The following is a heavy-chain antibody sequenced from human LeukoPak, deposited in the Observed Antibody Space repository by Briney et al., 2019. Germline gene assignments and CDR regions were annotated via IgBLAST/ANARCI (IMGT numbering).Heavy chain of an antibody. CDR2: IYNGVNT. V-gene: IGHV4-61*05. D-gene: IGHD1-26*01. CDR3: ARSRAFNSGAFDP. Sequence: SETLSLTCTVPGGSIRSSYYYWGWIRQPPGKGVEWIAHIYNGVNTNYNPSLKSRVTISVDTSKNQLSLRLNSVTAADTAVYYCARSRAFNSGAFDPWGQGSLVTVSS. J-gene: IGHJ5*02. CDR1: GGSIRSSYYY.